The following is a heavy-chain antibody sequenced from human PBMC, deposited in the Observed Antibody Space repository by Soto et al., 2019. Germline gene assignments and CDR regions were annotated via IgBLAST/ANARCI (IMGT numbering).Heavy chain of an antibody. V-gene: IGHV4-59*08. CDR3: ARLGGYYQSLDT. D-gene: IGHD3-22*01. Sequence: SETLSLTCTVSGGSIDSYYWTWIRQPPGEGLEWIGYVYYTGTTTYSPSLKSRVTISVDTSMNQISLKLSSVTAAVTAFYYCARLGGYYQSLDTWGQGTLVTVSS. J-gene: IGHJ5*02. CDR2: VYYTGTT. CDR1: GGSIDSYY.